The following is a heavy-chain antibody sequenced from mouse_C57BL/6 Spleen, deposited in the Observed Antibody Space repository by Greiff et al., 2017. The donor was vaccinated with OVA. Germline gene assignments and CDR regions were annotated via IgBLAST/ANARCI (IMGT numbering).Heavy chain of an antibody. V-gene: IGHV1-54*01. Sequence: QVQLQQSGAELVRPGTSVKVSCKASGYAFTNYLIEWVKQRPGQGLEWIGVINPGSGGTNYNEKFKGKATLTADKSSSTAYMQLSSLTSEDSAVSLCARRWILPRDYAMEYGGQGTSVTVST. CDR1: GYAFTNYL. D-gene: IGHD2-3*01. CDR3: ARRWILPRDYAMEY. J-gene: IGHJ4*01. CDR2: INPGSGGT.